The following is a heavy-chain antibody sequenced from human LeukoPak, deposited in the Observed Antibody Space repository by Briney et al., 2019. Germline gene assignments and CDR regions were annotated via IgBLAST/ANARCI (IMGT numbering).Heavy chain of an antibody. CDR3: ARGLVVVAASVPYYFDY. Sequence: GASVKVSCKASGYTFTSYGISWVRQAPGQGLEWMGWISAYNGNTNYAQKLQGRVTMTTDTSTSTAYMELRSLRSDDAAVYYCARGLVVVAASVPYYFDYWGQGTLVTVSS. D-gene: IGHD2-15*01. CDR2: ISAYNGNT. J-gene: IGHJ4*02. V-gene: IGHV1-18*01. CDR1: GYTFTSYG.